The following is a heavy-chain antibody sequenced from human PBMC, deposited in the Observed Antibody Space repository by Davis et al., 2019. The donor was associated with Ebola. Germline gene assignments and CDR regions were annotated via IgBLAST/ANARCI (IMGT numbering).Heavy chain of an antibody. V-gene: IGHV4-59*01. J-gene: IGHJ3*02. D-gene: IGHD3-22*01. Sequence: SETLSLTCTVSGCSISSYYWSWIRQPPGKGLEWIGYIYYSGSTNYNPSLKSRVTISVDTSKNQFSLKLSSVTAADTAVYYCAREKAYYYDRSGYYLDAFDIWGQGTMVTVSS. CDR1: GCSISSYY. CDR3: AREKAYYYDRSGYYLDAFDI. CDR2: IYYSGST.